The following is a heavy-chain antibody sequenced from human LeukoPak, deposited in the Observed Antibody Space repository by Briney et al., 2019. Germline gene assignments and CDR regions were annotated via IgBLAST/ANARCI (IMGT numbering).Heavy chain of an antibody. J-gene: IGHJ6*02. CDR1: GDSVSSNSAA. D-gene: IGHD3-3*01. CDR3: ASSRGSTHDHYYYYHYGMDV. CDR2: TYYRSKWYN. V-gene: IGHV6-1*01. Sequence: SQTLSLTCAISGDSVSSNSAAWNWIRQSPSRGLEWLGRTYYRSKWYNDYAVSVKSRITINPDTSKNQFSLQLNSVTPEDTAVYYCASSRGSTHDHYYYYHYGMDVWGQGTTVTVSS.